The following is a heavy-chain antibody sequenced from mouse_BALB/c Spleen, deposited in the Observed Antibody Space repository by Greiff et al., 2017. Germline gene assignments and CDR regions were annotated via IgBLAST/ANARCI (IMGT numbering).Heavy chain of an antibody. V-gene: IGHV1-14*01. J-gene: IGHJ3*01. Sequence: LVESGPELVKPGASVKMSCKASGYTFTSYVMHWVKQKPGQGLEWIGYINPYNDGTKYNEKFKGKATLTSDKSSSTAYMELSSLTSEDSAVYYCARGLLYGNYPAWFAYWGQGTLVTVSA. CDR3: ARGLLYGNYPAWFAY. CDR1: GYTFTSYV. D-gene: IGHD2-1*01. CDR2: INPYNDGT.